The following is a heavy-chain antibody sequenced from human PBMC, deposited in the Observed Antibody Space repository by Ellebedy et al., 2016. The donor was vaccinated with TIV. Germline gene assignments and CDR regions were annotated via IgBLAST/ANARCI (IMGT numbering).Heavy chain of an antibody. J-gene: IGHJ4*02. Sequence: GESLKISCAASGFTFSIYWMHWVRQAPGKGLVWVSRINGDGSSTNYADSVKGRFTISRDNAKNTLYLQMNSLRAEDTAVYYCARGQPDYGDYVPFDYWGQGTLVTVSS. CDR3: ARGQPDYGDYVPFDY. CDR2: INGDGSST. D-gene: IGHD4-17*01. V-gene: IGHV3-74*01. CDR1: GFTFSIYW.